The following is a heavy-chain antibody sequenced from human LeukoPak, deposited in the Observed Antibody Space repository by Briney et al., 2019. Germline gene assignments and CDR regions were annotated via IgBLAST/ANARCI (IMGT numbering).Heavy chain of an antibody. CDR3: ARSGAVTVPFDY. CDR2: IYTSGST. V-gene: IGHV4-61*02. J-gene: IGHJ4*02. Sequence: SETLSLTCTVSGGSISSGSYYWSWIRQPAGKGLEWIGRIYTSGSTNYNPSLKSRVTISVDTSKNQFSLKLSSVTAADTAVYYCARSGAVTVPFDYWGQGTLVTVSS. D-gene: IGHD2-15*01. CDR1: GGSISSGSYY.